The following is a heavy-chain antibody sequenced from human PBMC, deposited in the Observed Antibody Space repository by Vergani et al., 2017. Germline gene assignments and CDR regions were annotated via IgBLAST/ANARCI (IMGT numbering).Heavy chain of an antibody. D-gene: IGHD3-3*01. J-gene: IGHJ4*02. V-gene: IGHV4-39*01. CDR3: ASRANDFWRGYVDY. Sequence: QLQLQESGPGLVKPSETLSLTCTVSGGSISSSSYYWGWIRQPPGKGLEWIGSIYYSGSTYYNPSLKSRVTISVDTSKNQFALKLSSVTAADTAVYYCASRANDFWRGYVDYWGQGTLVTVSS. CDR2: IYYSGST. CDR1: GGSISSSSYY.